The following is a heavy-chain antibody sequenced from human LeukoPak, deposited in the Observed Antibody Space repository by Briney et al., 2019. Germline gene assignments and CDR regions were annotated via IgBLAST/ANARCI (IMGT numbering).Heavy chain of an antibody. J-gene: IGHJ3*02. CDR2: IYYSGST. CDR1: GGSISSGGYY. V-gene: IGHV4-31*03. D-gene: IGHD2-2*01. CDR3: AREGYCSSTSCYDAFDI. Sequence: PSETLSLTCTVSGGSISSGGYYWSWIRQHPGKGLEWIGYIYYSGSTYYNPSLKSRVTMSVDTSKNQFSLNLRSVTAADTAVYYCAREGYCSSTSCYDAFDIWGQGTMVTVSS.